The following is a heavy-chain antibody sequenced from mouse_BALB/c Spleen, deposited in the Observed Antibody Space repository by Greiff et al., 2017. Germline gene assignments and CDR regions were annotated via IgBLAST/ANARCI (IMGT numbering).Heavy chain of an antibody. V-gene: IGHV1-18*01. D-gene: IGHD3-2*01. CDR1: GYTFTDYN. CDR2: INPNNGGT. CDR3: ARDSSGYVWFAY. J-gene: IGHJ3*01. Sequence: EVKLMESGPELVKPGASVKIPCKASGYTFTDYNMDWVKQSHGKSLEWIGDINPNNGGTIYNQKFKGKATLTVDKSSSTAYMELRSLTSEDTAVYYCARDSSGYVWFAYWGQGTLVTVSA.